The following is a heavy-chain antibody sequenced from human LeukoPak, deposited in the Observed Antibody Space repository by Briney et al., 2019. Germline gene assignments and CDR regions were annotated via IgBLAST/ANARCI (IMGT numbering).Heavy chain of an antibody. J-gene: IGHJ6*03. D-gene: IGHD3-9*01. CDR2: ISGSGSGT. CDR1: GFTLRTYA. CDR3: AKVGSDILTGYFPSYYMHV. Sequence: GGSLRLSCAASGFTLRTYAMSWVRQTPGEGLDWVSAISGSGSGTYYADSVRGRFTISRDNSENTLYLQMNSLRAEDTAVYYCAKVGSDILTGYFPSYYMHVWGKGTTVAVS. V-gene: IGHV3-23*01.